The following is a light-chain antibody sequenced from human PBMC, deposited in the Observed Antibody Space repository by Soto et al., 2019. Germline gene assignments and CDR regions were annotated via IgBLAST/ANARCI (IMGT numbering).Light chain of an antibody. Sequence: DIQMTQSPSTLSASVGDRVTITCRASASISSWLAWYQQQPGKAPKLLIYKSSILENGVPSRFSGGGSGTEFTLTISSLQSEDFATYYCQQVSGYPLNFGGGTKVDIK. CDR1: ASISSW. CDR3: QQVSGYPLN. V-gene: IGKV1-5*03. CDR2: KSS. J-gene: IGKJ4*01.